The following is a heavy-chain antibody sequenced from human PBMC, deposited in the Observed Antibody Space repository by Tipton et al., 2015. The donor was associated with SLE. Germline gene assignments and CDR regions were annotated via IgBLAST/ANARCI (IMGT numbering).Heavy chain of an antibody. V-gene: IGHV4-4*07. Sequence: TLSLTCTVSSASMSSFYCSWIRQSAGGGLEWIGRVHSSGTAIYNPSLQSRVTLSADTSKKQFSLNVNFVTAADTAIYFCAKDALAGNWFDTRGQGIPVIVSS. CDR3: AKDALAGNWFDT. CDR2: VHSSGTA. CDR1: SASMSSFY. J-gene: IGHJ5*02.